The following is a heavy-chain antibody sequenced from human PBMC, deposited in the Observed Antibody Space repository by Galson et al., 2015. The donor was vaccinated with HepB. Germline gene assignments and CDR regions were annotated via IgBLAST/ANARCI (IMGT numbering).Heavy chain of an antibody. V-gene: IGHV3-30*18. CDR1: GFTFSSYG. CDR2: ISYDGSNK. Sequence: SLRLSCAASGFTFSSYGMHWVRQAPGKGLEWVAVISYDGSNKYYADSVKGRFTISRDNSKNTPYLQMNSLRAEDTAVYYCAKVRYNWGPDYWGQGTLVTVSS. CDR3: AKVRYNWGPDY. D-gene: IGHD1-1*01. J-gene: IGHJ4*02.